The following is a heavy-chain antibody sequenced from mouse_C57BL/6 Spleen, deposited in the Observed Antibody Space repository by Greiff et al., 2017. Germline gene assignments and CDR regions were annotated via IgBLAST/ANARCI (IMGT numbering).Heavy chain of an antibody. J-gene: IGHJ4*01. D-gene: IGHD2-4*01. CDR3: AFYDYGYAMDY. Sequence: QVQLKQSGAELMKPGASVKLSCKATGYTFTGYWIEWVKQRPGHGLEWIGEILPGSGSTNYNEKFKGKATFTADTSSNTAYMQLSSLITEDSAIYYCAFYDYGYAMDYWGQGTSVTVSS. CDR2: ILPGSGST. CDR1: GYTFTGYW. V-gene: IGHV1-9*01.